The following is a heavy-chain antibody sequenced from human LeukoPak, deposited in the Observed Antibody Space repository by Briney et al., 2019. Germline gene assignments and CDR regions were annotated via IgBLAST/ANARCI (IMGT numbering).Heavy chain of an antibody. CDR1: GFTFSSYA. D-gene: IGHD5-24*01. J-gene: IGHJ4*02. V-gene: IGHV3-30-3*01. CDR2: ISYDGSNK. Sequence: PRRSLRLSCAASGFTFSSYAMHWVRQAPGKGLEWVAVISYDGSNKYYADSVKGRFTISRDNSKNTLYLQMNSLRAEDTAVYYCTSWLQLYYWGQGTLVTVSS. CDR3: TSWLQLYY.